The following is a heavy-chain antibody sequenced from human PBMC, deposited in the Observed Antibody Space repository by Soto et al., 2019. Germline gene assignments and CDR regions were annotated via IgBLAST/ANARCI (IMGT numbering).Heavy chain of an antibody. CDR2: IKQDGSEK. CDR1: GFTFSDYG. Sequence: GGSLRLSCAASGFTFSDYGMSWVRQAPGKGLEWVANIKQDGSEKYYVDSVEGRFTTSRDNAKTSLYLQMSSLRAEDTAVYFWARVAYGNGWIFDYWGQGTLVTVSS. CDR3: ARVAYGNGWIFDY. J-gene: IGHJ4*02. D-gene: IGHD6-19*01. V-gene: IGHV3-7*01.